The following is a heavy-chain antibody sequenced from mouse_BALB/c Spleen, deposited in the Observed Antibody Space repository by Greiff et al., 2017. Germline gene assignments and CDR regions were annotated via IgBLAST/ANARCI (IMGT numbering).Heavy chain of an antibody. V-gene: IGHV5-17*02. CDR2: ISSGSSTI. CDR1: GFTFSSFG. J-gene: IGHJ3*01. CDR3: TRDHRDYPFAY. Sequence: VQLKESGGGLVQPGGSRKLSCAASGFTFSSFGMHWVRQAPEKGLEWVAYISSGSSTIYYADTVKGRFTISRDNAKNTLYLQMSSLKSEDTAMYYCTRDHRDYPFAYWGQGTLVTVSA. D-gene: IGHD2-4*01.